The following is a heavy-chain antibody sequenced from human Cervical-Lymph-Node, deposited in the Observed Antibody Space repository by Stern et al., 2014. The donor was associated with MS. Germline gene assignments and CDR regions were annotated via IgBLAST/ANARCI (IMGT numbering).Heavy chain of an antibody. CDR1: GYSFTTYW. J-gene: IGHJ6*02. D-gene: IGHD2-21*02. V-gene: IGHV5-51*01. Sequence: EVQLVESGAEVKKPGESLKISCQGSGYSFTTYWIGWVRQMPGQGLEWMGIIHPGDSDTRYSPSFQGQVTLSVDKSINTAYLQWSSLKASDTAMYYCARDGAYCGIDCWDYHYYGLDVWGQGTMVTVSS. CDR2: IHPGDSDT. CDR3: ARDGAYCGIDCWDYHYYGLDV.